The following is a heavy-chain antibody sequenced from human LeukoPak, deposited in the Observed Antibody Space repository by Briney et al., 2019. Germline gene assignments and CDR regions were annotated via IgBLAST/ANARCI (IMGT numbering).Heavy chain of an antibody. V-gene: IGHV4-39*01. D-gene: IGHD3-10*01. CDR2: LYYSGST. CDR1: GGSISSTSYY. Sequence: SETLSLTCTVSGGSISSTSYYWGWIRQPPGKGLEWIGSLYYSGSTYYNPSLKSRVTISVDTSKKQFSLKLTSVTAADTAVYYCAIHITEAPDFDDWGQGTLVTVSS. J-gene: IGHJ4*02. CDR3: AIHITEAPDFDD.